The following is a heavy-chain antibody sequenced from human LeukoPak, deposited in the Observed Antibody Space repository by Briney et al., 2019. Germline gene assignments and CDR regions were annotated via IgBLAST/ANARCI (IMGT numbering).Heavy chain of an antibody. CDR3: ARVSSMDSGSYPSLMDV. Sequence: GGSLRLSCAASGFTFRNSYMSWVRQAPGKGLEWVANIKQDGSEKYYVDSVKGRFTISRDNAKNSLYLQMNSLRAEDTAVYYCARVSSMDSGSYPSLMDVWGQGTTVTVSS. D-gene: IGHD1-26*01. V-gene: IGHV3-7*03. CDR1: GFTFRNSY. CDR2: IKQDGSEK. J-gene: IGHJ6*02.